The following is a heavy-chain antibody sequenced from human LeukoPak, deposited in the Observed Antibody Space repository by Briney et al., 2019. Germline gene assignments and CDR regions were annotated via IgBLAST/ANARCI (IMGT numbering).Heavy chain of an antibody. D-gene: IGHD6-19*01. J-gene: IGHJ3*02. CDR2: ISSSSSYI. Sequence: GGSLRLSCAASGFTFSSYSMNWVRRAPGKGLEWVSSISSSSSYIYYADSVKGRFTISRDNAKNSLYLQMNSLRAEDTAVYYCARPPVAGDAFDIWGQGTMVTVSS. CDR1: GFTFSSYS. CDR3: ARPPVAGDAFDI. V-gene: IGHV3-21*01.